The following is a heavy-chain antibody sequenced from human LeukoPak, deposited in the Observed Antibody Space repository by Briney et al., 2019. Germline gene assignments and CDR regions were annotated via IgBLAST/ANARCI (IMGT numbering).Heavy chain of an antibody. CDR2: IYYSGST. CDR1: GGSISSSSYY. CDR3: ARQEVYYYGSGSLDY. Sequence: PSETLSLTCTVSGGSISSSSYYWGWIRQSPGKGLEWIGSIYYSGSTYYNPSLKSRVTISVDTSKNQFSLKLSSVTAADTAVYYCARQEVYYYGSGSLDYWGQGTLVTVSS. J-gene: IGHJ4*02. D-gene: IGHD3-10*01. V-gene: IGHV4-39*01.